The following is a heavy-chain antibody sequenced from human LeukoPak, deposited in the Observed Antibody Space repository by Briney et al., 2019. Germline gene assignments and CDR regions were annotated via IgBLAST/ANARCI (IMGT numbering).Heavy chain of an antibody. CDR2: INPNSGGT. V-gene: IGHV1-2*06. CDR3: ATTMVRGVIISRYYYYYMDV. D-gene: IGHD3-10*01. J-gene: IGHJ6*03. Sequence: ASVKVSCKASGYTFTGYYMHWVRQAPGQGLEWMGRINPNSGGTNYAQKFQGRVTMTRDTSISTAYMELSRLSSDDTAVYYCATTMVRGVIISRYYYYYMDVWRKGTTVTVSS. CDR1: GYTFTGYY.